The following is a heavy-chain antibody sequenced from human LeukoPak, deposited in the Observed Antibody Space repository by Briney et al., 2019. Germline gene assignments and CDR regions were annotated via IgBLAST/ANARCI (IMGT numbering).Heavy chain of an antibody. D-gene: IGHD6-6*01. J-gene: IGHJ5*02. CDR2: IYYSGST. V-gene: IGHV4-31*03. CDR1: GGSISSGDYY. CDR3: ARHVKGYSSSSGRFDP. Sequence: SETLSLTCTVSGGSISSGDYYWSWIRQHSGKGLEWIGYIYYSGSTYYNPSLKSRVTISVDTSKNQFSLKLSSVTAADTAVYYCARHVKGYSSSSGRFDPWGQGTLVTVSS.